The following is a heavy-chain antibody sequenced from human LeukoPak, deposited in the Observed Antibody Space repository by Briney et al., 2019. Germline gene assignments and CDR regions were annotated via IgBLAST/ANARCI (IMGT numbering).Heavy chain of an antibody. CDR1: GGSISSYY. CDR3: ARTRFDAFDI. CDR2: IYYRGST. J-gene: IGHJ3*02. V-gene: IGHV4-59*01. D-gene: IGHD3-10*01. Sequence: SETLSLTCTVSGGSISSYYWSWIRQPPGKGLEWIGYIYYRGSTNYNPSLKSRVTISVDTSKKQFSLKMSSVTAADTAVYYCARTRFDAFDIWGQGTMVTVSS.